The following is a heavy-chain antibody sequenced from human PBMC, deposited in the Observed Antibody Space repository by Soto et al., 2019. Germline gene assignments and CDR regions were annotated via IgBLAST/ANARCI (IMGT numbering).Heavy chain of an antibody. V-gene: IGHV1-18*01. CDR2: ISAYNGNT. Sequence: QVQLVQSGAEVKKPGASVKVSCKASGYTFTSYGISWVRQAPGQGLEWMGWISAYNGNTNYAQKHEGRATMTKDTSTSPAYMERRSRRSDDTAVYYCAPRKYCSGGSCSQDAKYSQHGGQGTLVTVSS. D-gene: IGHD2-15*01. CDR3: APRKYCSGGSCSQDAKYSQH. CDR1: GYTFTSYG. J-gene: IGHJ1*01.